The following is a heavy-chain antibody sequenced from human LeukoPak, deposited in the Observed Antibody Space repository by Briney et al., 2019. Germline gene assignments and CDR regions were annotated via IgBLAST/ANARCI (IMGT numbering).Heavy chain of an antibody. Sequence: ASVKVSCKASGYTFTGYYMHWVRQAPGQGLEWMGRINPNSGGTNYAQKFQGRVTMTRDTSISTAYMELSRLISDDTAVYYCARERGRPTYSSSWSYWGQGTLVTDSS. J-gene: IGHJ4*02. CDR2: INPNSGGT. V-gene: IGHV1-2*06. D-gene: IGHD6-13*01. CDR1: GYTFTGYY. CDR3: ARERGRPTYSSSWSY.